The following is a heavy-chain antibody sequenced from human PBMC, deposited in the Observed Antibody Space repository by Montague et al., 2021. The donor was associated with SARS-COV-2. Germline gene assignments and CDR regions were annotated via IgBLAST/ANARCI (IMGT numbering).Heavy chain of an antibody. D-gene: IGHD3-10*01. CDR1: GVTVSSHSYY. V-gene: IGHV4-61*01. CDR3: ARVFDVYGSSNYIFHN. Sequence: SETLSLTCSVSGVTVSSHSYYWSWIRQPPGKGLEWIGYISNTGSTSYKTSLKSRVTISLDTSKNEFSLQMTSVTAADTAVYYCARVFDVYGSSNYIFHNWGQGTLVTVSS. CDR2: ISNTGST. J-gene: IGHJ4*02.